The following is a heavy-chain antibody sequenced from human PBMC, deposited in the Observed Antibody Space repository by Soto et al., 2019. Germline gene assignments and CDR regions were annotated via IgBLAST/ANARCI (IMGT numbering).Heavy chain of an antibody. J-gene: IGHJ6*02. CDR2: ISPKSGNI. Sequence: QVHLVQSGAEVKQPGASVNVSCKTSGYTFTRNGISWVRQAPGQGLEWMGWISPKSGNIKYAQKFQGRVIMTTDTSTSTAYMELRSLRSDDTAVYYCVKDRDSNSWPSRDVWGPGTTVTVSS. CDR1: GYTFTRNG. CDR3: VKDRDSNSWPSRDV. D-gene: IGHD3-22*01. V-gene: IGHV1-18*01.